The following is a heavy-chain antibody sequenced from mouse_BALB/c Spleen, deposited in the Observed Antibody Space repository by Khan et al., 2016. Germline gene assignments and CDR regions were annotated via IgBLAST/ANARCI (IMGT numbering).Heavy chain of an antibody. D-gene: IGHD2-1*01. CDR3: VRQRGNYEAWFAY. CDR2: IRSKSNNYAT. Sequence: EVQLVESGGGLVQPKGSLKLSCAASGFTFNTYAMNWVRQAPGKGLEWVARIRSKSNNYATYYADSVKDRFTISRDDSQSMLYLQMNNLKTEDTAMYYGVRQRGNYEAWFAYWSQGTLVTVSA. CDR1: GFTFNTYA. J-gene: IGHJ3*01. V-gene: IGHV10-1*02.